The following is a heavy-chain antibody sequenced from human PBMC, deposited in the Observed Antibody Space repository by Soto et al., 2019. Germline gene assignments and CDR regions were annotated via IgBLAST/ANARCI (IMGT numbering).Heavy chain of an antibody. D-gene: IGHD3-16*01. CDR1: GGSISSYY. CDR3: ARLAFSRFDP. CDR2: IYYSGST. V-gene: IGHV4-59*08. Sequence: QVQLQESGPGLVKPSETLSLTCTVSGGSISSYYWSWIRQPPGKGLEWIGYIYYSGSTNYNPSLKSRVTISVDTSKNQFSLKLSSVTAADTAVYYCARLAFSRFDPWGQGTLVTVSS. J-gene: IGHJ5*02.